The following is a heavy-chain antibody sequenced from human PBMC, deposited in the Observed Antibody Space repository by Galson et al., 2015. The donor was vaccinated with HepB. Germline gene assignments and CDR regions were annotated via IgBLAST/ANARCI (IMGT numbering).Heavy chain of an antibody. Sequence: SETLSLTCAISGDSVSSNSAAWNWIRQSPSRGLEWLGRTYYRSKWHNDYALPVKSRITINPDTSRNQCSLQLNSVTPEDTAVYNCARDHGYAYGAYSDAFDIWGQGTMVTVSS. CDR1: GDSVSSNSAA. D-gene: IGHD3-16*01. V-gene: IGHV6-1*01. CDR2: TYYRSKWHN. J-gene: IGHJ3*02. CDR3: ARDHGYAYGAYSDAFDI.